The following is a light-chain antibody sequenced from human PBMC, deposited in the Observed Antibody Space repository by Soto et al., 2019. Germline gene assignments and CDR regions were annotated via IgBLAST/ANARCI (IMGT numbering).Light chain of an antibody. CDR2: GAS. V-gene: IGKV3-20*01. CDR3: QQYDTSPRT. Sequence: IVMTQSPAPLSVSPGERATLSCKSSQSVRSSYLAWYQQKPGQAPRLLIYGASSRATGIPDRFSGSWSGTDCTLTISRLEPEDVSVYYCQQYDTSPRTFGQGTKVDIK. CDR1: QSVRSSY. J-gene: IGKJ1*01.